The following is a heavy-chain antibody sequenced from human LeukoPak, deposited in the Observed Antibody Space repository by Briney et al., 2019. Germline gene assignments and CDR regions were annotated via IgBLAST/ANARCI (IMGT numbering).Heavy chain of an antibody. CDR1: GFTFSSYS. V-gene: IGHV3-30*18. D-gene: IGHD3-22*01. CDR2: ILNAGSNK. J-gene: IGHJ4*02. Sequence: GESLRLSCAASGFTFSSYSMNWVRQAPGKGLEWVAVILNAGSNKYYADSVKGRFTISRDNSKNTLYLQMNSLRAEDTAVYYCAKDLLRVYYYDSSGYLFDYWGQGTLVTVSS. CDR3: AKDLLRVYYYDSSGYLFDY.